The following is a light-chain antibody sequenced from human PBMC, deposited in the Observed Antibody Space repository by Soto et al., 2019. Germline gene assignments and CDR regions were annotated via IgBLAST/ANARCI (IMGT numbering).Light chain of an antibody. CDR3: ETWDSNTRV. V-gene: IGLV4-60*02. Sequence: QLVLTQSSSASASLGSSVKLTCTLSSGHSSYIIAWHQQQPGKAPRYLMKLEGSGSYNKGSGVPDRFSGSSSGADRYLTIYNLQFEDEADYYCETWDSNTRVFGTGTKVTVL. J-gene: IGLJ1*01. CDR2: LEGSGSY. CDR1: SGHSSYI.